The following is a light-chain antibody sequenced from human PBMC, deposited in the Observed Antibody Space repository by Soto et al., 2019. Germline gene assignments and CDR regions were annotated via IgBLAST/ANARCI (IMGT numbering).Light chain of an antibody. V-gene: IGKV1-5*01. J-gene: IGKJ1*01. CDR3: QQYNTRLRT. Sequence: DIQMTQSPSTLSASVGDRGTITCRASQSISSWLAWYQQKPGKAPKLLIYDASSLESGVPSRFSGSGSGTEFTLTISSLQPDDFATYYCQQYNTRLRTFGQGTKVDIK. CDR1: QSISSW. CDR2: DAS.